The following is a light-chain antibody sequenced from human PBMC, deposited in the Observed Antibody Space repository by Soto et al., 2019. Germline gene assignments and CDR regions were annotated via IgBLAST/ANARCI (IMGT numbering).Light chain of an antibody. Sequence: SVLTQPASVSGSPGQSITISCTGTSSDVGGYNYVSWYQQHPGKAPKRMIYEVSNRPSGVSNRFSGSKSGNTASLTISGLQAEDEADYYCSSYTSSSTWVFGGGTKLTVL. CDR1: SSDVGGYNY. V-gene: IGLV2-14*01. CDR3: SSYTSSSTWV. J-gene: IGLJ3*02. CDR2: EVS.